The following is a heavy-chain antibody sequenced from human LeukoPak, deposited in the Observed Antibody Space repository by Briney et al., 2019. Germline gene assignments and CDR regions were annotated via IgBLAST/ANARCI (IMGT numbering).Heavy chain of an antibody. Sequence: GGSLRLSCAASGFTFDDYAMHWVRQAPGQGLEWVACISSGIGGSSSYIYYADSVKGRFTISRDNAKNSLYLQMDSLRVEDTAVYYCARYYDSSGSDYWGQGTLVTVSS. J-gene: IGHJ4*02. D-gene: IGHD3-22*01. CDR3: ARYYDSSGSDY. V-gene: IGHV3-21*01. CDR1: GFTFDDYA. CDR2: ISSGIGGSSSYI.